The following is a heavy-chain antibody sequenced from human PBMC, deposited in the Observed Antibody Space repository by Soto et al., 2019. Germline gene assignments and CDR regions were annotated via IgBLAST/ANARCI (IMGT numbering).Heavy chain of an antibody. CDR1: GGTFSSYT. D-gene: IGHD3-22*01. V-gene: IGHV1-69*02. CDR3: ASRYESSDY. CDR2: IIPILGIA. Sequence: QVQLVQSGAEVKKPGSSVKVSCKASGGTFSSYTISWVRQAPGQGLEWMGRIIPILGIANYAQKFQGRVTITADKSTSAAYMDLSSRGSEDTAVYCCASRYESSDYWGQGTLVTVSS. J-gene: IGHJ4*02.